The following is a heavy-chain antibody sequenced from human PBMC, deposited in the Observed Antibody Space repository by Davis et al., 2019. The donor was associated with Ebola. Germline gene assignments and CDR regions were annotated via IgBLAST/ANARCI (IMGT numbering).Heavy chain of an antibody. CDR2: IKSDGSST. J-gene: IGHJ3*01. CDR3: ARSDFFDV. CDR1: EFTFSSYW. D-gene: IGHD3-3*01. Sequence: HTGGSLRLSCAASEFTFSSYWMHWVRQAPGKGLVWVSRIKSDGSSTSYADYVKGRFTISRDNAKNKLFLQLNSLRAEDTAVYYCARSDFFDVWGQGTMVTVSS. V-gene: IGHV3-74*01.